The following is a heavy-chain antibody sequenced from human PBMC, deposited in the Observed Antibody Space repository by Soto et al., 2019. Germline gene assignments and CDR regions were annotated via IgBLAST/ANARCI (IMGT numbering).Heavy chain of an antibody. J-gene: IGHJ4*01. D-gene: IGHD2-15*01. CDR3: ARAQYCSGGTCHFDY. CDR2: ISAYNGNT. Sequence: WVRQAPGQGLEWMGWISAYNGNTKYAQKFQGRVSMTTDTSTSAAYMELRSLRSDDTAVYYCARAQYCSGGTCHFDYWGQGTLVTVSS. V-gene: IGHV1-18*01.